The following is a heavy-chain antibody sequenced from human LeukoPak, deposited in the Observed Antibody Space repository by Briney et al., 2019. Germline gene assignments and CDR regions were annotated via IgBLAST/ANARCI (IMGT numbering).Heavy chain of an antibody. J-gene: IGHJ6*03. CDR1: GFTFSSYA. D-gene: IGHD2-15*01. CDR3: AREQVRRGGSWPKDYYYYYMDV. V-gene: IGHV3-23*01. CDR2: ISGSGGST. Sequence: GGSLRLSCAASGFTFSSYAMSWVRQAPGKGLEWVSAISGSGGSTYYADSVKGRFTISRDNSKNTLYLQMNSLRAEDTAVYYCAREQVRRGGSWPKDYYYYYMDVWGKGTTVTVSS.